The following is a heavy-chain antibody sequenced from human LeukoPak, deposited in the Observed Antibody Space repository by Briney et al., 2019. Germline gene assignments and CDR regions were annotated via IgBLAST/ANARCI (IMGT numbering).Heavy chain of an antibody. J-gene: IGHJ4*02. CDR1: GFTFRSYV. D-gene: IGHD3-3*01. Sequence: PGGSLSLSCAASGFTFRSYVMSWVRQAPGKGLEWVASIKYDGSEKYYVDSVKGRFTISRDNAKNSLYLQMNSLRAEDTAVYYCARKGFLEWLLFDYWGQGTLVTVSS. V-gene: IGHV3-7*01. CDR2: IKYDGSEK. CDR3: ARKGFLEWLLFDY.